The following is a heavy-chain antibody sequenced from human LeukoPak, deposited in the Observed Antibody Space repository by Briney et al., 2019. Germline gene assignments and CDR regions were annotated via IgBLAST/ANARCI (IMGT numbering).Heavy chain of an antibody. CDR3: AKVGGPAGRGYYYYFDY. D-gene: IGHD3-22*01. Sequence: EAGGSLRLSCAASGFTFDDYAMHWVRQAPGKGLEWVPGISWNSGSIGYADSVKGRFTISRDNAKNSLYLQMNSLRAEDTALYYCAKVGGPAGRGYYYYFDYWGQGTLVTVSS. V-gene: IGHV3-9*01. J-gene: IGHJ4*02. CDR1: GFTFDDYA. CDR2: ISWNSGSI.